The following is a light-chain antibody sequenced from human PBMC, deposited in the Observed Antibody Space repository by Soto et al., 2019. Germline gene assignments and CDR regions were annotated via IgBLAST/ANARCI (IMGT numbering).Light chain of an antibody. J-gene: IGKJ1*01. CDR3: QQGYSSRWT. Sequence: DIQMTQSPSSLSASVGDRVTITCRASQNIRSYLNWYQQKPGKAPQLLIYATSSLQTGVPSRFSASGSGTEFSLVISDLQPEDSATDYCQQGYSSRWTSGRGTKVEI. V-gene: IGKV1-39*01. CDR1: QNIRSY. CDR2: ATS.